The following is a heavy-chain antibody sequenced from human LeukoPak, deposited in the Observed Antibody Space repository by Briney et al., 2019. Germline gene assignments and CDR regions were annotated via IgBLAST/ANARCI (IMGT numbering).Heavy chain of an antibody. D-gene: IGHD3-9*01. CDR3: VKASAGALTFDY. CDR2: ISGSGSTT. J-gene: IGHJ4*02. V-gene: IGHV3-23*01. Sequence: GGSLRLSCAASGFTFGSYAMSWVRQGPGKGLEWVSAISGSGSTTSYADSVKGRFTISRDNAKNTLYLQMKNPRADDTAVYSCVKASAGALTFDYWGQGILVTVSS. CDR1: GFTFGSYA.